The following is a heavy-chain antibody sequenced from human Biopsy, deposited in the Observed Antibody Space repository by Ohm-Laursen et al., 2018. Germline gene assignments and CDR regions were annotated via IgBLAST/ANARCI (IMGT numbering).Heavy chain of an antibody. V-gene: IGHV4-59*07. D-gene: IGHD3-3*01. J-gene: IGHJ3*01. Sequence: SDTLSLTCTVSGDSISSYYWGWIRQSPRKGLEWIGHISGRGATNYNPSLRGRVAISVDTSKNQFSLKLSSVTAADTAVFFCARLYRLDDYWNDDPPDAFDVWGQGTMVTVSS. CDR2: ISGRGAT. CDR1: GDSISSYY. CDR3: ARLYRLDDYWNDDPPDAFDV.